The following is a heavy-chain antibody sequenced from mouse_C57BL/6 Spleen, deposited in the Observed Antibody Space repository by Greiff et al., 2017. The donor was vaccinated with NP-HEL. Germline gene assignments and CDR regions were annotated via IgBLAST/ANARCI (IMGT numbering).Heavy chain of an antibody. CDR2: IYPGSGST. V-gene: IGHV1-55*01. CDR3: ARSRTAQATTWFAY. D-gene: IGHD3-2*02. J-gene: IGHJ3*01. CDR1: GYTFTSYW. Sequence: QVQLQQPGAELVKPGASVKMSCKASGYTFTSYWITWVKQRPGQGLEWIGDIYPGSGSTNYNEKFKGKATLTVDTSSSTAYMQLSSLTSEDSAVYYCARSRTAQATTWFAYWGQGTLVTVSA.